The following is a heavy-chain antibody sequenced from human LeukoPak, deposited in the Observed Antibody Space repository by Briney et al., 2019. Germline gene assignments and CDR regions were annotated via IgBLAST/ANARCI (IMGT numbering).Heavy chain of an antibody. CDR3: ARDLSNRGRDYYYYMDV. CDR1: GGSISGSSRSSYY. V-gene: IGHV4-39*07. CDR2: ISYSGST. J-gene: IGHJ6*03. Sequence: SETLSLTCTVSGGSISGSSRSSYYWGWIRQPPGKGLEWVGGISYSGSTNYNPSLKSRLTMSVDTSKNQFSLKLSSVTAADTAVYYCARDLSNRGRDYYYYMDVWGKGTTVTVSS. D-gene: IGHD7-27*01.